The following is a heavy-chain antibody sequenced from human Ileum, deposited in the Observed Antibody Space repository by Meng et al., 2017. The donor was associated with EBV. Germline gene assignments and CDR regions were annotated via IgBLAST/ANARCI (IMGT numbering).Heavy chain of an antibody. CDR2: INSDGSAT. CDR3: ARGDGSHFF. CDR1: GFNFSIYW. Sequence: VQLGDSRGCLVQPGGSLRLSCAASGFNFSIYWMHWVRQAPGKGLVWVSHINSDGSATTYADSVKGRFTISRDNAKNTVYLQMNSLRAEDTAVYYCARGDGSHFFWGQGTLVTVSS. J-gene: IGHJ4*02. V-gene: IGHV3-74*01. D-gene: IGHD5-24*01.